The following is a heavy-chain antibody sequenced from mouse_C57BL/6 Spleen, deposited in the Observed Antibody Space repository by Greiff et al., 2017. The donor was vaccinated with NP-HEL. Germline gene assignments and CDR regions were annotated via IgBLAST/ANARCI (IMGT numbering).Heavy chain of an antibody. CDR3: ARTTMVTSYWDFDV. CDR2: IYPGDGDT. J-gene: IGHJ1*03. D-gene: IGHD2-2*01. V-gene: IGHV1-80*01. CDR1: GYAFSSYW. Sequence: QVTLKESGAELVKPGASVKISCKASGYAFSSYWMNWVKQRPGKGLEWIGQIYPGDGDTNYNGKFKGKATLTADKSSSTAYMQLSSLTSEDSAVYFCARTTMVTSYWDFDVWGTGTTVTVSS.